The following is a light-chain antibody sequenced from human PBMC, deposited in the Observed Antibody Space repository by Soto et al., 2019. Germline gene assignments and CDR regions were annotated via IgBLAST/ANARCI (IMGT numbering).Light chain of an antibody. CDR3: SSWTSSTTQV. CDR2: EVN. V-gene: IGLV2-14*01. J-gene: IGLJ3*02. Sequence: QSALTQPASVSGSPGQSITISCTGTSGDVGGYYYVSWYQQLPGKAPKLIIYEVNNRPSGVSNRFSGSKSGNTASLTISGLQAEDEADYYCSSWTSSTTQVLGGGTKLTVL. CDR1: SGDVGGYYY.